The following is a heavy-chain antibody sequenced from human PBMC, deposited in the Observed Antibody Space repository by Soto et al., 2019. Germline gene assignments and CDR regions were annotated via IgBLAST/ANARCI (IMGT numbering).Heavy chain of an antibody. Sequence: SETLSLTCTVSGGSISSGGYYWSWIRQHPGKGLEWIGYIYYSGSTYYNPSLKSRVTISVDTSKNQFSLKVSSVTAADTAVYYCAREKFRGHYYGMDVWGQGTTVTVSS. D-gene: IGHD3-10*01. CDR3: AREKFRGHYYGMDV. CDR2: IYYSGST. V-gene: IGHV4-30-4*08. J-gene: IGHJ6*02. CDR1: GGSISSGGYY.